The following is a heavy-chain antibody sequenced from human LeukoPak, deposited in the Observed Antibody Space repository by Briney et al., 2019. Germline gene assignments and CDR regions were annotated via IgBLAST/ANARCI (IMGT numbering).Heavy chain of an antibody. CDR2: IKPDGSGD. D-gene: IGHD2-8*01. CDR3: VLEEWYRFDN. V-gene: IGHV3-7*01. CDR1: GFPFSIHY. Sequence: GGSLRLSCAASGFPFSIHYMSWVRQAPGKGLEWVAKIKPDGSGDRYVDSVRGRFTISRDNAKKSLYLQMNSLRAEDTAVFYCVLEEWYRFDNWGQGSSVTVSS. J-gene: IGHJ4*02.